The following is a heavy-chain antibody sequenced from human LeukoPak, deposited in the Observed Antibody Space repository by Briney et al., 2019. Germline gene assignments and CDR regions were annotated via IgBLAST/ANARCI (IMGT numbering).Heavy chain of an antibody. V-gene: IGHV4-59*13. CDR3: TKGGRRDILTY. Sequence: SETLSLTCTVSGDSTSSYYWSWIRQPPGKGLEWIGYIYDSGSTNYNPSLKSRVTISVDTSKNQFSLKLTSVTAADTAVYYCTKGGRRDILTYWGQGILVTVSP. CDR1: GDSTSSYY. J-gene: IGHJ4*02. CDR2: IYDSGST. D-gene: IGHD3-9*01.